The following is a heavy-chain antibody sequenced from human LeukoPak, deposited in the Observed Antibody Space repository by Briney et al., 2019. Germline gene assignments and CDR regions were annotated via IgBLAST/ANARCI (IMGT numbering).Heavy chain of an antibody. D-gene: IGHD3-3*01. CDR1: GFTFSSYE. Sequence: GGSLRLSCAASGFTFSSYEMNWVRQAPGKGLEWVSYISSSGSTIYYADSVKGRFTISRDNAKNSLYLQMNSLRAEDTAVYYCARAAYDFWRGYYYYMDVWGKGTTVTVSS. CDR3: ARAAYDFWRGYYYYMDV. J-gene: IGHJ6*03. CDR2: ISSSGSTI. V-gene: IGHV3-48*03.